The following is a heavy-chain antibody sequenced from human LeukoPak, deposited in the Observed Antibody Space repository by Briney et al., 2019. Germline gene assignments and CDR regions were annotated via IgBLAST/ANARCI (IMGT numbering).Heavy chain of an antibody. Sequence: PGESLKISCKGSGCGFTSYWIGWGRRMPGKGVEWMGIIYPGDSDTRYTPSFQGQLTISADKSISPPYLQWTSLKASDTAMYYCARGPVPAARDYNWFDPWGQGTLVTVSS. CDR1: GCGFTSYW. D-gene: IGHD2-2*01. CDR2: IYPGDSDT. J-gene: IGHJ5*02. CDR3: ARGPVPAARDYNWFDP. V-gene: IGHV5-51*01.